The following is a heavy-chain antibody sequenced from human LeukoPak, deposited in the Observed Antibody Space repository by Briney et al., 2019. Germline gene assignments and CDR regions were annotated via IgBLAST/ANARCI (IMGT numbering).Heavy chain of an antibody. V-gene: IGHV1-18*01. CDR2: ISAYNGNT. CDR1: GYTFTSYG. CDR3: AAGNYYDSSGYYHLGYFDY. D-gene: IGHD3-22*01. Sequence: ASVKASCKASGYTFTSYGISWVRQAPGQGLEWMGWISAYNGNTNYAQKLQGRVTMTTDTSTSTAYMELRSLRSDDTAVYYCAAGNYYDSSGYYHLGYFDYWGQGTLVTVSS. J-gene: IGHJ4*02.